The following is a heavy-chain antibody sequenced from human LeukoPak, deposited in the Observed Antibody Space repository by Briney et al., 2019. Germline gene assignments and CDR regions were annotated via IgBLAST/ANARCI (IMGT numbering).Heavy chain of an antibody. CDR3: ARDPSSGWYRN. CDR1: GGSFSGDYY. Sequence: SETLSLTCAVYGGSFSGDYYWSWIRQPPGKGLEWIGYIYYSGSTYYNPSLKSRVTISVDTSKNQFSLKLSSVTAADTAVYYCARDPSSGWYRNWGQGTLVTASS. J-gene: IGHJ4*02. V-gene: IGHV4-30-4*02. CDR2: IYYSGST. D-gene: IGHD6-19*01.